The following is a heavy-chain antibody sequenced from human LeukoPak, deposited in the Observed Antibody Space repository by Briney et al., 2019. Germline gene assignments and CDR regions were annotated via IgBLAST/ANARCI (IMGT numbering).Heavy chain of an antibody. CDR2: IYPSTSGT. J-gene: IGHJ4*02. CDR1: GYTFTDYL. V-gene: IGHV1-2*02. Sequence: ASVKVSCKTSGYTFTDYLLHWVRQAPGQGLEWMGWIYPSTSGTMFAQKFQGRVTMTRDTSISTAYMELSSLTSDDSAMYYCARDRPFSSSSFDYWGQGTLVTVSS. D-gene: IGHD6-6*01. CDR3: ARDRPFSSSSFDY.